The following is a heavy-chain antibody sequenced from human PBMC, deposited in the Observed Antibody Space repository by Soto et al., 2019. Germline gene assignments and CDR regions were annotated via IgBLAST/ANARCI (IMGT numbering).Heavy chain of an antibody. V-gene: IGHV3-30-3*01. CDR3: ASTYSSSLGWFDP. CDR1: GFTFSSYA. Sequence: QVQLVESGGGVVQPGRSLRLSCAASGFTFSSYAMHWVRQAPGKGLEWVAVISYDGSNKYYADSVKGRFTISRDNSKNTLYLQMNSLRAEDTAVYYCASTYSSSLGWFDPWGQGTLVTVSS. J-gene: IGHJ5*02. D-gene: IGHD6-6*01. CDR2: ISYDGSNK.